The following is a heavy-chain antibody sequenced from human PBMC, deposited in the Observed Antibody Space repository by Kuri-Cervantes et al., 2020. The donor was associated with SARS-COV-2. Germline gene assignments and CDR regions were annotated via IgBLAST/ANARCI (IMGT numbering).Heavy chain of an antibody. Sequence: GGSLSLSCAASGFTFSSYWMTWVRQAPGKGLVWVSRINPDGSYTNNAGSVKGRLTLSRDNAKNMLFLQMTSLRAEDTAVYYCARDRYTAYDWGQGTLVTVSS. J-gene: IGHJ4*02. D-gene: IGHD5-18*01. CDR1: GFTFSSYW. CDR3: ARDRYTAYD. V-gene: IGHV3-74*01. CDR2: INPDGSYT.